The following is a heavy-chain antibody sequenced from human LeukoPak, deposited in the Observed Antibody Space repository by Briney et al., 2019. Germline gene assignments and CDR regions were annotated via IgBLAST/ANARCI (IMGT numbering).Heavy chain of an antibody. J-gene: IGHJ6*03. CDR2: IYHRGNT. D-gene: IGHD2-2*01. CDR1: GYSISSNYY. V-gene: IGHV4-38-2*01. Sequence: SETLSLTCAVSGYSISSNYYWGWIRQPPGKGLEWIGVIYHRGNTDCNPSLQSRVTISIDTSKNEFSLKVNSVTAADTAVYYCARSVIVPAIVADYYTYMDVWGRGISVTVSS. CDR3: ARSVIVPAIVADYYTYMDV.